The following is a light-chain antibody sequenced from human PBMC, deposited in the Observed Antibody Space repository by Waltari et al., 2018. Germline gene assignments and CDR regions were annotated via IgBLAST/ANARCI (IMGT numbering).Light chain of an antibody. CDR3: SAYTMFATYV. CDR1: SSDIGNNVH. CDR2: DVS. Sequence: QSVLTQPASLSGSPGQSITISCTGTSSDIGNNVHVAWYQQHPGRAPKLIIFDVSEGPSGVSSRFSGSKSGTTASLTISGLQTEDEADYYCSAYTMFATYVFGTGTKVTVL. J-gene: IGLJ1*01. V-gene: IGLV2-14*01.